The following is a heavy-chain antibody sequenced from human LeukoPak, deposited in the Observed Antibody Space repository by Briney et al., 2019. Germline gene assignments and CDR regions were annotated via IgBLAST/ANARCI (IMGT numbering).Heavy chain of an antibody. J-gene: IGHJ6*02. CDR3: ARGPGLVEMATENYYYYGMDV. CDR1: GGTFSSYA. Sequence: SVKVSCKASGGTFSSYAISWVRQAPGQGLEWMGGIIPIFGTANYAQKFQGRVTITADESTSTAYMELSSLRSEDTAVYYCARGPGLVEMATENYYYYGMDVWGQGTTVTVSS. D-gene: IGHD5-24*01. CDR2: IIPIFGTA. V-gene: IGHV1-69*13.